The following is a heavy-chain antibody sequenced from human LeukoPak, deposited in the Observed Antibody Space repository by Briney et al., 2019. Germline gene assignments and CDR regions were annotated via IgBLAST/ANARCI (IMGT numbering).Heavy chain of an antibody. V-gene: IGHV4-59*08. CDR1: GGSIISYY. Sequence: SETLSLTCSVSGGSIISYYWSWIRQPPGKGLEWIAYISDIGSINYNPSLKSRVTISLDTSKNQFSLKLSSVTAADTAVYYCAGHHPRNTVDFWGQGTLVTVSS. CDR2: ISDIGSI. D-gene: IGHD2/OR15-2a*01. CDR3: AGHHPRNTVDF. J-gene: IGHJ4*02.